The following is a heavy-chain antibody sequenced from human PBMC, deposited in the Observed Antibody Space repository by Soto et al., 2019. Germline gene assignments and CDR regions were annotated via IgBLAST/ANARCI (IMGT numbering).Heavy chain of an antibody. J-gene: IGHJ4*01. CDR3: TIYSYSTMIVVRFYY. CDR1: GFTFSNAW. CDR2: IKSKTDGGTT. Sequence: PGGSLRLSCAAYGFTFSNAWINWFRQAPGKGLERVGRIKSKTDGGTTDFAAPVKGRFAISRDDSKNMVYLQMNSLKTEDTGIYYCTIYSYSTMIVVRFYYCGHGTLVTVSS. V-gene: IGHV3-15*07. D-gene: IGHD3-22*01.